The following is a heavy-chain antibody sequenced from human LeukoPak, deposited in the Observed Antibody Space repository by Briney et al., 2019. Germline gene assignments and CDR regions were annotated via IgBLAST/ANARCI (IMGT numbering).Heavy chain of an antibody. CDR3: AKATGYGDSNFDC. Sequence: GGSLRLSCAASGFTFDDYAMHWVRQAPGKGLEWVSGISWNSGSIGYADSVKGRFTISRDNAKNSLYLQMNSLRAEDTALYYCAKATGYGDSNFDCWGQGTLVTVSS. V-gene: IGHV3-9*01. D-gene: IGHD4-17*01. CDR2: ISWNSGSI. J-gene: IGHJ4*02. CDR1: GFTFDDYA.